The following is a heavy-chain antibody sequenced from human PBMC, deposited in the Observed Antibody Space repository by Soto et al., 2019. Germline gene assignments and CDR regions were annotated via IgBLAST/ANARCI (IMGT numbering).Heavy chain of an antibody. CDR2: IYYTGST. CDR3: ARAFDDSSGSYGGLGY. J-gene: IGHJ4*02. V-gene: IGHV4-30-4*01. D-gene: IGHD3-22*01. CDR1: GGSISRGHYY. Sequence: PSWTLSLTCPVCGGSISRGHYYWSWIRHLQGKGLEWIGYIYYTGSTYYKPSLKRRLTISVDTSKNQLSLMLSSLAAADTAMYYCARAFDDSSGSYGGLGYSGQGTLVTVSS.